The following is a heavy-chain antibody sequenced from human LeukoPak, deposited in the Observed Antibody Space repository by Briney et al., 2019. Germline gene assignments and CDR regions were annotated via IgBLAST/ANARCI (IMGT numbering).Heavy chain of an antibody. CDR1: GYTFTGYY. CDR2: INPNSGGT. CDR3: ARAVTMVRGVIKVKRFDP. Sequence: GASVKVSCKASGYTFTGYYMHWVRQAPGQGLEWMGWINPNSGGTNYAQKFQGRVTMTRDTSISTAYMELSRLRSDDTAVYYCARAVTMVRGVIKVKRFDPWGQGTLSPSPQ. V-gene: IGHV1-2*02. J-gene: IGHJ5*02. D-gene: IGHD3-10*01.